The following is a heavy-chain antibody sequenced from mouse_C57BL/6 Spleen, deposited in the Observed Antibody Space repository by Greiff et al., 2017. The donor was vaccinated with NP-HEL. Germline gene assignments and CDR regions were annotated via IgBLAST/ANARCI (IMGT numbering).Heavy chain of an antibody. J-gene: IGHJ1*03. Sequence: QVQLKQSGAELVKPGASVKMSCKASGYAFSSSWMNWVKQRPGQGLEWIGRIYPGDGDTNYNRKFKGKATLTADKSSSTAYMQLSSLTSEDSAVYYCATPSYGNCRYWCFDDWGKGTTVTVSS. CDR1: GYAFSSSW. V-gene: IGHV1-82*01. CDR3: ATPSYGNCRYWCFDD. D-gene: IGHD2-10*02. CDR2: IYPGDGDT.